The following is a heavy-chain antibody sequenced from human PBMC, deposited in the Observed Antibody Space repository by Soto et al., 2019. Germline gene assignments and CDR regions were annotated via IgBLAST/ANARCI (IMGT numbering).Heavy chain of an antibody. CDR2: ISGSGGST. Sequence: GGSLRLSCAASGFTFSSYAMSWVRQAPGKGLEWVSAISGSGGSTYYADSVKGRFTISRDNSKNTLYLQMNSLRAEDTAVYYCAKGPRYVLRGFADYWGQGTLVTVSS. J-gene: IGHJ4*02. CDR1: GFTFSSYA. V-gene: IGHV3-23*01. D-gene: IGHD3-16*01. CDR3: AKGPRYVLRGFADY.